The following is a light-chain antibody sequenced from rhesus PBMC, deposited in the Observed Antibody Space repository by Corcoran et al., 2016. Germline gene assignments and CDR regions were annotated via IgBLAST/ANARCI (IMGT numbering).Light chain of an antibody. CDR1: QSVGSS. CDR2: GAS. CDR3: QKYDTSPYS. J-gene: IGKJ2*01. Sequence: QVTLTQSPATLSLSPGERATLSCRASQSVGSSLAWYQQKAGQAPRLLIYGASTRATGVPDRFRGSASGTDFTLTISSLEPEDFAVYYCQKYDTSPYSFGQGTKVEIK. V-gene: IGKV3-53*01.